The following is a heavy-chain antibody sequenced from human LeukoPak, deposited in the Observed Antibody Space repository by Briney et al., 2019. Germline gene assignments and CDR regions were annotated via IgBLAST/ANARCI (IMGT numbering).Heavy chain of an antibody. CDR3: ARGVDIAGGYFDY. CDR2: IYYSGST. V-gene: IGHV4-30-4*08. Sequence: SETLSLTYPVSGGSISSSDYYWSWIRQPPGKGLEWIGYIYYSGSTYYNPSLKSRVTISVDTSKNQFSLKLSSVTAADTAVYYCARGVDIAGGYFDYWGQGTLVTVSS. D-gene: IGHD1-26*01. J-gene: IGHJ4*02. CDR1: GGSISSSDYY.